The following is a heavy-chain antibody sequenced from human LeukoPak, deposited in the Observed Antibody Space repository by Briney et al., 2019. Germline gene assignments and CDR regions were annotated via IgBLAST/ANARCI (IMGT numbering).Heavy chain of an antibody. Sequence: ASVKVSSTASGYTFTGYYMHWVRQAPGQGLEWMGWINPNSGGTNYAQKVQGRVTMTRDTSISTAYMELSRLRSDDTAVYYCARVGDGYNYNSWFDPWGQGTLVTVSS. CDR3: ARVGDGYNYNSWFDP. CDR2: INPNSGGT. V-gene: IGHV1-2*02. D-gene: IGHD5-24*01. J-gene: IGHJ5*02. CDR1: GYTFTGYY.